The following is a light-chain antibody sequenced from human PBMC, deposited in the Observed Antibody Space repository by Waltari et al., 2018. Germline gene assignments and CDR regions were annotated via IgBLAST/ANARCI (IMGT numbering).Light chain of an antibody. CDR1: QSISTW. J-gene: IGKJ5*01. Sequence: DIQMTRSPPPLSPPVADRVTITCRARQSISTWLAWYQQKPGKSPNLLIYESSSLESGVPSRFSGSGSGTEFTLTISGLQPDDFATYYCQQYNSFPITFGHGTRLEIK. CDR3: QQYNSFPIT. V-gene: IGKV1-5*03. CDR2: ESS.